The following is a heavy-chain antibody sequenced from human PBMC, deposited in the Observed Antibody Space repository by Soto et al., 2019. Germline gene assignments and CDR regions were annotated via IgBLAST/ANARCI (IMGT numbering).Heavy chain of an antibody. V-gene: IGHV4-59*08. CDR1: GGSMISYY. J-gene: IGHJ5*02. D-gene: IGHD2-15*01. CDR2: IYYAGST. Sequence: SETLSLTCTVSGGSMISYYWSWIRQPPGRGLEWIGFIYYAGSTKYNPSLKSRVTISVDTSKNQFSLKLSSVTAADTAVYYCAGLYCSGGSCYWFDPWGQGTLVTVSS. CDR3: AGLYCSGGSCYWFDP.